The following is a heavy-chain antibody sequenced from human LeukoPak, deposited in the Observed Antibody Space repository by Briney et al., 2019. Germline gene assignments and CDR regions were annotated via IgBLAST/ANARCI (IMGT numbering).Heavy chain of an antibody. V-gene: IGHV4-4*02. Sequence: SETLSLTCGVSGGSITSTNYWTWVRQPPGKGLEWIGEVNLQGTTNYNPSLMGRVAISVDMSENHISLQLTSVTAADTAVYYCAREGGPYRPLDYSGQGTLVTVSS. CDR3: AREGGPYRPLDY. CDR2: VNLQGTT. J-gene: IGHJ4*02. CDR1: GGSITSTNY.